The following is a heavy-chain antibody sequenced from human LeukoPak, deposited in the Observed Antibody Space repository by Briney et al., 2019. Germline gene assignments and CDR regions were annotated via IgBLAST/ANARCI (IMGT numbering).Heavy chain of an antibody. D-gene: IGHD3-10*01. CDR3: ARGGAYNGSGSYSLLSFDY. CDR2: ITTAGDT. V-gene: IGHV3-13*01. CDR1: GFTFSSYD. Sequence: GGSLRLSCAASGFTFSSYDMHWVRQATGKGLEWVSAITTAGDTYYPGSVKGRFTISRENAKNSLYLQMNSLRAGDTAVYYCARGGAYNGSGSYSLLSFDYWGQGTLVTVSS. J-gene: IGHJ4*02.